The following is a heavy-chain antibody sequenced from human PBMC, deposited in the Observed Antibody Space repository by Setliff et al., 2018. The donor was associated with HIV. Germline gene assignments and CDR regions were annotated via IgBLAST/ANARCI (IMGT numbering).Heavy chain of an antibody. Sequence: PSETLSLTCAVSGYSISSGYYWAWIRQPPGKGLEWIGSIYHSGSTYYNPSLKSRVTISVDTSKNQFSLKLSSVTAADTAVYYCARVSITYWYSIPRDYYYYMDVWGEGTTVTVS. V-gene: IGHV4-38-2*01. CDR1: GYSISSGYY. J-gene: IGHJ6*03. CDR3: ARVSITYWYSIPRDYYYYMDV. CDR2: IYHSGST. D-gene: IGHD2-8*02.